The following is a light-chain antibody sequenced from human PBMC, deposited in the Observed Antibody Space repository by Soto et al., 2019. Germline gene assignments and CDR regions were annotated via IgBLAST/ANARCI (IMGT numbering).Light chain of an antibody. V-gene: IGLV2-14*01. CDR2: EVS. Sequence: QSVLTQPASVSGSPGQSITLSCTGTSSDLGNYNYVSWYQHHPGKAPKRMVYEVSNRPAVITNRFSGSKSGNTAYLTSAGLQVEDEAEYYCSSYTSSGTLVFGAGTKLTVL. J-gene: IGLJ1*01. CDR3: SSYTSSGTLV. CDR1: SSDLGNYNY.